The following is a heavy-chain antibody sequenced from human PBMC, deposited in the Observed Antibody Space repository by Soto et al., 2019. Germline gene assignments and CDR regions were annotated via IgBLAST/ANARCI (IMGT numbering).Heavy chain of an antibody. CDR2: INCGNGNT. CDR3: VREHDFWSLYAFDM. V-gene: IGHV1-3*01. D-gene: IGHD3-3*01. Sequence: ASVKVSCKASGYTFTSYAIHWVRQAPGQGLEWMGWINCGNGNTKYSQKLQGRLTITRDTSASTAYMELSSLRSEDTAVYFCVREHDFWSLYAFDMWGQGTMVTVS. J-gene: IGHJ3*02. CDR1: GYTFTSYA.